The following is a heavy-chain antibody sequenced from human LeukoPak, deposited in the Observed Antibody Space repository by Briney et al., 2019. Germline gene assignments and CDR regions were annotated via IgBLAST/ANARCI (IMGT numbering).Heavy chain of an antibody. CDR1: GITFSSYG. J-gene: IGHJ4*02. D-gene: IGHD1-26*01. Sequence: PGGTLRLSCAASGITFSSYGMSWVRQVPGKGLEWVSSISHTGGSPYYADSVKGRFTVSRDNSKNTLYLQMNSLRAEDTAVYYCARGRDSGNNWGQGTLVTVSS. CDR2: ISHTGGSP. CDR3: ARGRDSGNN. V-gene: IGHV3-23*01.